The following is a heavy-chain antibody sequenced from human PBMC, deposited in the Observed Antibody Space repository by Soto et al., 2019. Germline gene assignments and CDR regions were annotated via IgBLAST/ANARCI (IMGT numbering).Heavy chain of an antibody. Sequence: PSVTLSLTCPIASSSISSCDDYWTSNRQPPGKGCAWIGYIYHSGSTLYNPSLKSRVSISVDRSKNQFSLKLTSVTAADTDVYYCARDQLEGNWFDPWGQG. CDR1: SSSISSCDDY. V-gene: IGHV4-30-4*01. CDR2: IYHSGST. CDR3: ARDQLEGNWFDP. J-gene: IGHJ5*02. D-gene: IGHD1-1*01.